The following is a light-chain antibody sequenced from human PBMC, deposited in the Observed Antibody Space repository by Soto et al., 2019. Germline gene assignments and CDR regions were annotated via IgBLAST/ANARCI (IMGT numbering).Light chain of an antibody. CDR1: NIGSKN. J-gene: IGLJ2*01. Sequence: SYELTQPLSVSVALGQTARITCGGNNIGSKNVHWYQQKPGQAPVLVIYRDTNRPSGIPERFSGSNSGNTATLTISRAQGGDEADYYCQLWDRSTGVFGGGPKVTVL. CDR3: QLWDRSTGV. V-gene: IGLV3-9*01. CDR2: RDT.